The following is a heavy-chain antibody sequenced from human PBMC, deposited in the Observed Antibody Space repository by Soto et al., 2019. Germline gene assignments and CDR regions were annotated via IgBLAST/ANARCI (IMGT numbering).Heavy chain of an antibody. CDR2: ISYDGSNK. D-gene: IGHD3-22*01. Sequence: QAQLVESAGCVVQPGRSLRLSCAASGFTFSSYGMHWVRQAPGKGLEWVAVISYDGSNKYYADSVKGRFTISRDNSKNTLYLQMNSLRAEDTAVYYCAKAAPYYDSSGYYLGYAFDIWGQGTMVTVSS. CDR1: GFTFSSYG. J-gene: IGHJ3*02. V-gene: IGHV3-30*18. CDR3: AKAAPYYDSSGYYLGYAFDI.